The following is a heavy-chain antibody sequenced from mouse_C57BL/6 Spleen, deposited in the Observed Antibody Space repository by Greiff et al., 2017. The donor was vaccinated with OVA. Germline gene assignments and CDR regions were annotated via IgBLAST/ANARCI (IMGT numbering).Heavy chain of an antibody. V-gene: IGHV8-12*01. CDR2: IYWDDDK. CDR1: GFSLSTSGMG. J-gene: IGHJ1*03. Sequence: QVTLKESGPGILQSSQTLSLTCSFSGFSLSTSGMGVSWIRQPSGKGLEWLAHIYWDDDKRYNPSLKSRLTISKDTSSNQVFLKITSVDTADTATYYCARVPSYYSNYEGNWYFDVWGTGTTVTVSS. D-gene: IGHD2-5*01. CDR3: ARVPSYYSNYEGNWYFDV.